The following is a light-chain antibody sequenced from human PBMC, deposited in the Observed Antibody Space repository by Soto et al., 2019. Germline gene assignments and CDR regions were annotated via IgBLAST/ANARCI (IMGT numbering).Light chain of an antibody. V-gene: IGKV3-15*01. CDR1: QSVSSN. CDR2: GAS. J-gene: IGKJ1*01. CDR3: QQYNNWPLWT. Sequence: EIVMTQSPATLSVSPGERATLSCRASQSVSSNLAWYQQKPGQAPRLLIYGASTRATGIPARFSGSGSGTEFTLTNSSLQSEDFAVYYCQQYNNWPLWTFGQGTKVDIK.